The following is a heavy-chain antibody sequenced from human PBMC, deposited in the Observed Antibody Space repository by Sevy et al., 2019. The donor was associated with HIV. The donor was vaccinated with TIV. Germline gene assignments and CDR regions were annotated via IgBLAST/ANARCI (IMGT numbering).Heavy chain of an antibody. J-gene: IGHJ3*02. CDR2: ISSSSSTI. CDR1: GFTFSSYS. V-gene: IGHV3-48*01. Sequence: GGSLRLSCAGSGFTFSSYSMNWVRQAPGKGLEWVSYISSSSSTIYYADSVKGRFTISRDNAKNSLYLQMNSLRAEDTAVYYCARVGIVVGGAFDIWGQGTMVTVSS. D-gene: IGHD2-15*01. CDR3: ARVGIVVGGAFDI.